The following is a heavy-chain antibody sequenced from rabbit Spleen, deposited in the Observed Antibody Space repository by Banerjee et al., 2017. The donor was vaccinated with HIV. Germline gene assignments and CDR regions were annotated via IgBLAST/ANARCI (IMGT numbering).Heavy chain of an antibody. D-gene: IGHD1-1*01. CDR3: ARSGYVGGDYTWDL. J-gene: IGHJ4*01. CDR2: IYVGSGST. CDR1: GFTISSSDY. V-gene: IGHV1S45*01. Sequence: QEQLEESGGGLVQPEGSLALTCTASGFTISSSDYMCWVRQASGKGLEWIGCIYVGSGSTHYASWAKGRVTMYRTSSTTVTLQLTSLTAADTATYFCARSGYVGGDYTWDLWGPGTRGTVS.